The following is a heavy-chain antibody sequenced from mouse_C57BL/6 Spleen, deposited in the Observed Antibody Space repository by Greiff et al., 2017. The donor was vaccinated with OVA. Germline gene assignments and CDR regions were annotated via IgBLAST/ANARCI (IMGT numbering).Heavy chain of an antibody. Sequence: VQLQQPGAELVKPGASVKLSCKASGYTFTSYWMQWVKQRPGQGLEWIGEIDPSDSYTNYNQKFKGKAPLTLDTSSSTAYMKLSSVTSDDSAVYYCAKRVGNYYFDCWGQGTTLTVSS. D-gene: IGHD2-1*01. V-gene: IGHV1-50*01. CDR1: GYTFTSYW. CDR2: IDPSDSYT. J-gene: IGHJ2*01. CDR3: AKRVGNYYFDC.